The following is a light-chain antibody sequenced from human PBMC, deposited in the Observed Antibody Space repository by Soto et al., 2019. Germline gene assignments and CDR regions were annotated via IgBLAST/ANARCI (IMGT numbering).Light chain of an antibody. CDR2: GAS. CDR1: QRVSSH. Sequence: ETVMTHSPVTLSVSPWSTATLSFRASQRVSSHLAWYQQRPGQAPRLLIYGASSRATGIPDRFNGSGSGTNSTLIISRLEPEDFAVYYCQQYADSSGFNFGPGTKVDIK. V-gene: IGKV3-20*01. J-gene: IGKJ3*01. CDR3: QQYADSSGFN.